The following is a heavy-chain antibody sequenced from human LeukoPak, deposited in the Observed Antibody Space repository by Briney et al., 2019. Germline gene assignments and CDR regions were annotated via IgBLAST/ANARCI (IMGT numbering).Heavy chain of an antibody. V-gene: IGHV3-23*01. Sequence: GGSLRLSCAASGFTFSSYGMSWVRQAPGKGLEWVSAISGSGGSTYYADSVKGRFTISRDNSKNTLYLQMNSLRAEDTAVYYCANYYDSSGYYYGDPFDYWGQGTLVTVSS. CDR3: ANYYDSSGYYYGDPFDY. J-gene: IGHJ4*02. D-gene: IGHD3-22*01. CDR1: GFTFSSYG. CDR2: ISGSGGST.